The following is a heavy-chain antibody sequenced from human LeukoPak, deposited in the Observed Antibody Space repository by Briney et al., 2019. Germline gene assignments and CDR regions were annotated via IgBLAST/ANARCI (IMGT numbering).Heavy chain of an antibody. CDR1: GFTFSSYG. D-gene: IGHD4-17*01. Sequence: PGRSLRLSCAASGFTFSSYGMRWVRQAPAKGLEWVAIISYDGSNKYYADSVKGRFTISRDNSKNTLYLQMNSLRAEDTAVYYCAKSTTVTQRGYFDYWGQGTLVTVSS. CDR3: AKSTTVTQRGYFDY. CDR2: ISYDGSNK. V-gene: IGHV3-30*18. J-gene: IGHJ4*02.